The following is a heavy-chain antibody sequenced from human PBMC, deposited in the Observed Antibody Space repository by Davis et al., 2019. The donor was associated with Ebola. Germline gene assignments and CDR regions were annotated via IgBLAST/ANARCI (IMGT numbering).Heavy chain of an antibody. CDR3: AAEGRSSRPGY. D-gene: IGHD3-10*01. CDR1: GFTFNNYT. CDR2: VKSDSDT. Sequence: GGSLRLSCATSGFTFNNYTMTWVRQAPGKGLEWVSVVKSDSDTYYARSVKGRFTISRDNSKNTLHLQMNGLRAEDTAVYYCAAEGRSSRPGYWGQGTLVTVSS. J-gene: IGHJ4*02. V-gene: IGHV3-23*01.